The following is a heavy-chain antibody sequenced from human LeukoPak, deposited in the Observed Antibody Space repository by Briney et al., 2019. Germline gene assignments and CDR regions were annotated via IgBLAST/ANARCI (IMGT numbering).Heavy chain of an antibody. D-gene: IGHD3-10*01. CDR1: GGSFSSYA. CDR3: ASVGITMVRRVIGWFDP. V-gene: IGHV1-69*13. CDR2: IIPIFGTA. J-gene: IGHJ5*02. Sequence: SVKVSCKASGGSFSSYAISWVRQAPGQGLEWMGGIIPIFGTANYAQKFQGRVTITADESTSTAYMELSSLRSEDTAVYYCASVGITMVRRVIGWFDPWGQGTLVTVSS.